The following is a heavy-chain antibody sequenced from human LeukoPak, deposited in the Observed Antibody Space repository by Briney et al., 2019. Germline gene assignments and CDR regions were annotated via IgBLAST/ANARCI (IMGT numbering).Heavy chain of an antibody. CDR3: ARDCPPPQRYDSSGSNEPYYYYGMDV. CDR2: ISGSGGST. V-gene: IGHV3-23*01. Sequence: GGSLRLSCAASGFTFSSYAMSWVRQAPGKGLEWVSAISGSGGSTYYADSVKGRFTISRDNSKNTLYLQMNSLRAEDTAVYYCARDCPPPQRYDSSGSNEPYYYYGMDVWGQGTTVTVSS. CDR1: GFTFSSYA. D-gene: IGHD3-22*01. J-gene: IGHJ6*02.